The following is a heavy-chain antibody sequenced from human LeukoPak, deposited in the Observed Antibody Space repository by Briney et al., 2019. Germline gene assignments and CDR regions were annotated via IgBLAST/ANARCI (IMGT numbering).Heavy chain of an antibody. D-gene: IGHD1-26*01. CDR3: AKAKWELLFRERYYFDY. V-gene: IGHV3-23*01. CDR2: ISGSSGST. Sequence: GGSLRLSCAASGFTFSSYAMSWVRQAPGKGLEWVSAISGSSGSTYYADSVKGRFTISRDNSKNTLYLQMNSLRAEDTAVYYCAKAKWELLFRERYYFDYWGQGTLVTVSS. CDR1: GFTFSSYA. J-gene: IGHJ4*02.